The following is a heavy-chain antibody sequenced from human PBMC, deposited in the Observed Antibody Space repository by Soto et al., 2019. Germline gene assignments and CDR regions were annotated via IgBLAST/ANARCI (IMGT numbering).Heavy chain of an antibody. Sequence: EVQLVESGGGLVQPGGSLRLSCAASGFTFSSYWMSWVRQAPGKGLEWVANIKQDGSEKYYVDSVKGRFTISRDNAKNSLYLQMNSLRAEDTAVYYCAREPPPLYYDFWSGLPHHDYWGQGTLVTVSS. CDR2: IKQDGSEK. J-gene: IGHJ4*02. CDR1: GFTFSSYW. V-gene: IGHV3-7*03. CDR3: AREPPPLYYDFWSGLPHHDY. D-gene: IGHD3-3*01.